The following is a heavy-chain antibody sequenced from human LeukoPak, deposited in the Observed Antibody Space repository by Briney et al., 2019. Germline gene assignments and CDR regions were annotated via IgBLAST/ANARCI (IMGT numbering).Heavy chain of an antibody. CDR2: IIPIFGTA. J-gene: IGHJ4*02. Sequence: GASVKVSCKASGGTFSSYAISWVRQAPGQGLEWMGGIIPIFGTANYAQKFQGRVTTTADESTSTVYMELSSLRSEDTAVYYCARARYSGYEGEFDYWGQGTLVTVSS. CDR3: ARARYSGYEGEFDY. V-gene: IGHV1-69*13. D-gene: IGHD5-12*01. CDR1: GGTFSSYA.